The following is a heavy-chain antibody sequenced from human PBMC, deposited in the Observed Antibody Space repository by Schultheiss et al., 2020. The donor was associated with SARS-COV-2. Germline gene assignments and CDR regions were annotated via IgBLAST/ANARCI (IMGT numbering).Heavy chain of an antibody. Sequence: GESLKISCAASGFIFSSYEMNWVRQAPVKGLEWVSYISSSDSTIYYTDSLKGRFTISRDNAKNSLYLQMNSLRVEDTAVYYCARSAGGSFYYGMDVWGQGTTVTVSS. CDR2: ISSSDSTI. D-gene: IGHD1-26*01. V-gene: IGHV3-48*03. CDR3: ARSAGGSFYYGMDV. J-gene: IGHJ6*02. CDR1: GFIFSSYE.